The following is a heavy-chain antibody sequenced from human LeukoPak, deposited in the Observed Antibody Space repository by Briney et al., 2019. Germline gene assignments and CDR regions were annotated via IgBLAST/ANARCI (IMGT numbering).Heavy chain of an antibody. V-gene: IGHV4-61*08. CDR2: IYYSGST. Sequence: SETLSLTCTVSGGSISSGDYYWSWIRQPPGKGLEWIGYIYYSGSTNYNPSLKSRVTISVDTSKNQFSLKLSSVTAADTAVYYCAREYYAGGWYQSPENYFDYWGQGTLVTVSS. J-gene: IGHJ4*02. CDR1: GGSISSGDYY. D-gene: IGHD6-19*01. CDR3: AREYYAGGWYQSPENYFDY.